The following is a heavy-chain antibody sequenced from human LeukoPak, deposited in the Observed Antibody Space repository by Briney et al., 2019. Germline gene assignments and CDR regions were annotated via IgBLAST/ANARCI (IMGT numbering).Heavy chain of an antibody. J-gene: IGHJ4*02. CDR3: ARHGKVGATQSWLDY. CDR2: IYPGDSDT. D-gene: IGHD1-26*01. V-gene: IGHV5-51*01. Sequence: GASLQISCKGSGSSFTTYWITWARQVPGKGLESMGIIYPGDSDTRYSPSFQGQVTMSADKSISTAYLQWSSLRASDSAIYYCARHGKVGATQSWLDYWGQGTLVTVSS. CDR1: GSSFTTYW.